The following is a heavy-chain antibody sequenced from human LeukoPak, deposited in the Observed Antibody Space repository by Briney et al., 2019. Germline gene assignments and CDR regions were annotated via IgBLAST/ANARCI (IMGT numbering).Heavy chain of an antibody. CDR3: ARELMGSSWYQD. D-gene: IGHD6-13*01. J-gene: IGHJ4*02. Sequence: ASVKVSCKASGYTFTSYAMHWVRQAPGQRHEWMGWINAGNGNTKYSQKFQGRVTITRDTSASTAYMELSSLRSEDTAVYYCARELMGSSWYQDWGQGTLVTVSS. V-gene: IGHV1-3*01. CDR2: INAGNGNT. CDR1: GYTFTSYA.